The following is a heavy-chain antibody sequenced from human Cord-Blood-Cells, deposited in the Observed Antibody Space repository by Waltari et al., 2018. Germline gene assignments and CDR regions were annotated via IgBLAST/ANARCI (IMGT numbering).Heavy chain of an antibody. Sequence: EVQLVESGGGLVQPGRSLRLSCAASGFTFDDYAMPWVRQATGKGLEWVSGIIWNSGSIGYADSVKGRFTISRDNAKNSLYLQMNSLRAEDTALYYCAKDIGGDIVLMVYAYWGQGTLVTVSS. D-gene: IGHD2-8*01. V-gene: IGHV3-9*01. J-gene: IGHJ4*02. CDR1: GFTFDDYA. CDR2: IIWNSGSI. CDR3: AKDIGGDIVLMVYAY.